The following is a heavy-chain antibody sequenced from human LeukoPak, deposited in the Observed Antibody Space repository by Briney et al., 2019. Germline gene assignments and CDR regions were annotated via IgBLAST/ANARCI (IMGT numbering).Heavy chain of an antibody. J-gene: IGHJ4*02. CDR2: VSGSVCST. Sequence: GVSLTLSCPPSGFTFSSYSMRWLRQAPRKGLEGAASVSGSVCSTYYADSLKGRFTISRDNSNNTLYLQMTSLRADDTAVYYCAKPRAVGVNAFFDYWGQGTLVTVSS. CDR3: AKPRAVGVNAFFDY. V-gene: IGHV3-23*01. CDR1: GFTFSSYS.